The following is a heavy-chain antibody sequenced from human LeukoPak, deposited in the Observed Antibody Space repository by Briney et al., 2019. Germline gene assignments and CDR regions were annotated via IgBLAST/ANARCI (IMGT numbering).Heavy chain of an antibody. V-gene: IGHV3-73*01. J-gene: IGHJ6*02. CDR3: TRTLYYYDNIYYYGMDV. Sequence: GGSLKLSCAASGFTFSGPAMHWVRQASGKGLEWVGRIRSKANSYATAYAASVKGRFTISRDDSKNTAYLQMNSLKTEDTAVYYCTRTLYYYDNIYYYGMDVWGQGTTVTVSS. D-gene: IGHD3-22*01. CDR1: GFTFSGPA. CDR2: IRSKANSYAT.